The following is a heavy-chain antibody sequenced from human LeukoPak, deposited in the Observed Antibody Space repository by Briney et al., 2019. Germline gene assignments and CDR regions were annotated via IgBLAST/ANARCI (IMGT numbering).Heavy chain of an antibody. CDR1: GFSFSSYT. Sequence: GGSLRLSCAASGFSFSSYTMNWLCQAPGKGLEWVSSIRTNNYRYGAGSVKGRFTISRDNAKNSLFLQMDSLRAEDTAVYYCARDGHFDFWGQGTLVTVSS. CDR2: IRTNNYR. J-gene: IGHJ4*02. CDR3: ARDGHFDF. V-gene: IGHV3-21*01. D-gene: IGHD3/OR15-3a*01.